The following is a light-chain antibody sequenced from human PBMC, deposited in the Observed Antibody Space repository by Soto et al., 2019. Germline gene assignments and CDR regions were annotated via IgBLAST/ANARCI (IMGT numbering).Light chain of an antibody. CDR1: SGSIASNY. CDR3: QSYDRDSPVI. V-gene: IGLV6-57*04. Sequence: NFMLTQPHSVSESPGKTVTISCTRSSGSIASNYVRWFQQRPGGVPSTLMYADNERPSGVPGRFSGSIDRSSNSASLTISGLQTEDEADYYCQSYDRDSPVIFGGGTQLTVL. J-gene: IGLJ7*01. CDR2: ADN.